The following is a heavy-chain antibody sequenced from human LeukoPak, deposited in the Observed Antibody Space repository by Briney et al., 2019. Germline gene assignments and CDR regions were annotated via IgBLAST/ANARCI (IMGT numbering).Heavy chain of an antibody. CDR3: ASSGPVNAFDI. CDR2: IYSGGST. D-gene: IGHD1-14*01. Sequence: PGGSLRLSCAASGFTVSSNYMSWVRQAPGKGLEWVSVIYSGGSTYYADSVKGRFTISRDNSKNTLYLQMNSLRADDTAVYYCASSGPVNAFDIWGQGTMVTVSS. CDR1: GFTVSSNY. J-gene: IGHJ3*02. V-gene: IGHV3-66*01.